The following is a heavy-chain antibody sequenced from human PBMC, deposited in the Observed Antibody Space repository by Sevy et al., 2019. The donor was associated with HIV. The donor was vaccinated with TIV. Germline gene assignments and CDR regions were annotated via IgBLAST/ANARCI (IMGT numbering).Heavy chain of an antibody. Sequence: GGSLRLSCAASGFIVSRHWMSWVRQAPGKGLEWVANIKEDGSGKYYVDSVKGRFTISKDNAKNSLYLQMNSLRVEDTAVYFCARESIAAGVEAFDVWGQGTVVTVSS. V-gene: IGHV3-7*03. CDR2: IKEDGSGK. J-gene: IGHJ3*01. D-gene: IGHD6-25*01. CDR3: ARESIAAGVEAFDV. CDR1: GFIVSRHW.